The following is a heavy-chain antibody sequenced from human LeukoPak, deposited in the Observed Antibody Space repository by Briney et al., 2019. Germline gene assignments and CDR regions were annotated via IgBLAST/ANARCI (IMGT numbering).Heavy chain of an antibody. CDR3: ARDNDSRDPPHFDY. V-gene: IGHV4-59*01. CDR2: IYYSGST. J-gene: IGHJ4*02. D-gene: IGHD3-16*01. Sequence: SETLSLTCTVSGGPISSYYWSWIRQPPGKGLEWIGYIYYSGSTNYNPSLKSRVTISVDTSKNQFSLKLSSVTAADTAVYYCARDNDSRDPPHFDYWGQGTLVTVSS. CDR1: GGPISSYY.